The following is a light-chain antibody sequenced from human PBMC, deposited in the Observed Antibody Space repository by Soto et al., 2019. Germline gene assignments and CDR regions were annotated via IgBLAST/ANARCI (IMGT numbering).Light chain of an antibody. V-gene: IGLV2-14*01. CDR2: DVT. CDR1: SSDVGGYNY. CDR3: SSYTSSSPYV. Sequence: QSALTQPASVSGSPGQSITISCTGTSSDVGGYNYVSWYQQHPGKAPKLMIYDVTNRPSGVSNRLSASKSGNTASLTISWLQADDEADYYCSSYTSSSPYVFGTGTKVTVL. J-gene: IGLJ1*01.